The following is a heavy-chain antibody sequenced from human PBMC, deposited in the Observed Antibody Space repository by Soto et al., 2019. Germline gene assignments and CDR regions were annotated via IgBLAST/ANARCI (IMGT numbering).Heavy chain of an antibody. D-gene: IGHD3-10*01. CDR1: GFDFSSYW. J-gene: IGHJ4*02. V-gene: IGHV3-74*01. CDR3: AKRGSGSYSDY. Sequence: EVQLVESGGGLVQPGGSLRLSCAASGFDFSSYWIHWVRQAPGKGLVWVSRVNRDGSSTNYADSVKGRFTISRDNSKNTLYLQMNSRRAEDTAVYYCAKRGSGSYSDYWGQGTLVTVSS. CDR2: VNRDGSST.